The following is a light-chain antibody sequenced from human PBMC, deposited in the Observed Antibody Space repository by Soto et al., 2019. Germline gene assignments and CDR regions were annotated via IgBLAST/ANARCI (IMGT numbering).Light chain of an antibody. Sequence: EIVLTQSPGTLSLSPVERATLSCRASQSVSNSYLAWYQQKPGQAPRLLIYGASSRATGIPDRFSGSGSGTDFTVTINRLEPEDSAVYYCQQYGSSPLTFGGGTKVDIK. CDR2: GAS. CDR1: QSVSNSY. CDR3: QQYGSSPLT. V-gene: IGKV3-20*01. J-gene: IGKJ4*01.